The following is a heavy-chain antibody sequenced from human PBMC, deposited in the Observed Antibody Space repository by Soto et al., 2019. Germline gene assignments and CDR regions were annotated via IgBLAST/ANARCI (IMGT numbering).Heavy chain of an antibody. V-gene: IGHV3-23*01. D-gene: IGHD1-26*01. Sequence: QPGGSLRLSCGASGFTFSSYAMSWVRQAPGKGLEWVSSISSSAVTTNYAESVKGRFTISRDNSNNTLYLLMNSLRAEDTAVYYCAKHPLGIVGTTLTWGQGALVTVSS. J-gene: IGHJ5*02. CDR1: GFTFSSYA. CDR3: AKHPLGIVGTTLT. CDR2: ISSSAVTT.